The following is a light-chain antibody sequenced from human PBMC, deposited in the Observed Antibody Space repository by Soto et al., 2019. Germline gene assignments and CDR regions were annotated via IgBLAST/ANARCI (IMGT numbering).Light chain of an antibody. CDR2: AAS. V-gene: IGKV3-20*01. CDR3: QQYGSSPIT. Sequence: EIVLTQSPATLSLSPGERATLSCRASQSVSSYLAWYQQKPGQAPRLLIYAASRRATGIPDRFSGSGSGTDFTLTISRLEPEDFAVYFCQQYGSSPITFGQGTRLE. CDR1: QSVSSY. J-gene: IGKJ5*01.